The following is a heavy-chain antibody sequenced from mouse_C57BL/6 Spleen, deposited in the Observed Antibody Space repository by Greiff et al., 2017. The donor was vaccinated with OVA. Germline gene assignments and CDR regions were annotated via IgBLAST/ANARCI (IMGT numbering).Heavy chain of an antibody. Sequence: EVKVVESGGGLVKPGGSLKLSCAASGFTFSDYGMHWVRQAPEKGLEWVAYISSGSSTIYYADTVKGRFTISRDNAKNTLFLQMTSLRSEDTAMYYCARGAYGSSPYYAMDYWGQGTSVTVSS. CDR1: GFTFSDYG. CDR3: ARGAYGSSPYYAMDY. CDR2: ISSGSSTI. V-gene: IGHV5-17*01. D-gene: IGHD1-1*01. J-gene: IGHJ4*01.